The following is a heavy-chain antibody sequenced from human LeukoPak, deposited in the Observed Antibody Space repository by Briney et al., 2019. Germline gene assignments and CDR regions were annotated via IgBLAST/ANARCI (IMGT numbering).Heavy chain of an antibody. CDR2: INSDGSST. CDR3: ARDPEVPAADAFDI. Sequence: GGSLRLSFAASGFPFNSYWMHWVRQAPGKGLVWVSRINSDGSSTSYADSVKGRFTISRDNAKNTLYLQMNSLRAEDTAVYYCARDPEVPAADAFDIWGQGTMVTVSS. V-gene: IGHV3-74*01. CDR1: GFPFNSYW. D-gene: IGHD2-2*01. J-gene: IGHJ3*02.